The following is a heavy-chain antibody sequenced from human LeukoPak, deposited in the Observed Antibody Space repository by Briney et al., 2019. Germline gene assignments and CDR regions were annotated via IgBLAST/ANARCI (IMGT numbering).Heavy chain of an antibody. D-gene: IGHD3-10*01. Sequence: PSETLSLTCTVSGGSISSGDYYWRWIRQPPGKGLEWIGYIYYSGGTYYNPSLKSRLTISVDTSKNQFSLKLSSVTAADTAVYYCARGYEVVRGVIDYYYYGMDVWGKGTTVTVSS. J-gene: IGHJ6*04. CDR3: ARGYEVVRGVIDYYYYGMDV. CDR2: IYYSGGT. V-gene: IGHV4-30-4*01. CDR1: GGSISSGDYY.